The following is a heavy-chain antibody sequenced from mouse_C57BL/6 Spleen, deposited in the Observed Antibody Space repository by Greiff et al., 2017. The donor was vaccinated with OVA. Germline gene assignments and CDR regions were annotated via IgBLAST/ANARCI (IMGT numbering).Heavy chain of an antibody. V-gene: IGHV5-16*01. Sequence: DVHLVESEGGLVQPGSSMKLSCTASGFTFSDYYMAWVRQVPEKGLEWVANINYDGSSTYYLDSLKSRFIISRDNAKNILYLQMSSLKSEDTATYYCARMGVTTGYYFDYWGQGTTLTVSS. J-gene: IGHJ2*01. CDR2: INYDGSST. CDR1: GFTFSDYY. D-gene: IGHD2-2*01. CDR3: ARMGVTTGYYFDY.